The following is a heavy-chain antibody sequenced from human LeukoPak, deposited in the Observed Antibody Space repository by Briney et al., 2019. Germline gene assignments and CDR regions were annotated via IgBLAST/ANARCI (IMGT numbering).Heavy chain of an antibody. J-gene: IGHJ4*02. Sequence: GGSLRLSCAASGFTFSSYSMNWVRQAPGKGLEWVSSISSSSSYIYYADSVKGRFTISRDNAKNSLYLQMNSLRAEDTAVYYCARVPLGSGGYYFDYWGQGTLVTVSS. V-gene: IGHV3-21*01. CDR3: ARVPLGSGGYYFDY. D-gene: IGHD6-19*01. CDR2: ISSSSSYI. CDR1: GFTFSSYS.